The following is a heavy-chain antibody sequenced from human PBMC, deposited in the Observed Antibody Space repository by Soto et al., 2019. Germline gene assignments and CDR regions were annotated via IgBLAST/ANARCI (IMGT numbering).Heavy chain of an antibody. CDR2: IYYSGIT. J-gene: IGHJ6*02. CDR3: ARYKSNYYYGMDV. V-gene: IGHV4-59*01. Sequence: QVQLQESGPGLVKPSETLSLPCTVSGGSISSYYWSWIRQPPGKGLEWIGYIYYSGITNYNPSLKSRVTISVDTSKNQFSLKLSSVTAADTAVYYCARYKSNYYYGMDVWGQGTTVTVSS. D-gene: IGHD1-20*01. CDR1: GGSISSYY.